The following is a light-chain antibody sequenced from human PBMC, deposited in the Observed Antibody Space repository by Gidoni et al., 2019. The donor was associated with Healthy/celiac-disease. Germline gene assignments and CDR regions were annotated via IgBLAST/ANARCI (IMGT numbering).Light chain of an antibody. Sequence: QSALTQPASGSGSPGQSITISCTGTSSDVGSYNLFSWYPQHPGKAPKLMIYEGSKRPSGVSNRFSGSKSGNTASLTISGLQAEDEADYYCCSYAGSVVFGGGTKLTVL. J-gene: IGLJ2*01. CDR1: SSDVGSYNL. V-gene: IGLV2-23*01. CDR2: EGS. CDR3: CSYAGSVV.